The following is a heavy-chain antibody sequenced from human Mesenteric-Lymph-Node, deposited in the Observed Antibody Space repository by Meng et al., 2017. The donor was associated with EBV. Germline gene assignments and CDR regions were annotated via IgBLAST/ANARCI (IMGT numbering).Heavy chain of an antibody. V-gene: IGHV4-34*01. D-gene: IGHD6-19*01. CDR2: ISHGGSI. Sequence: QPHLQESVPRLVRPSATLSLTCAVFGESLTPYFWSWIRQPPGKGLAWIGEISHGGSINYNPSLKSRLTISVDTSNNLFSLNINSVTVADTAVYYCARGGLQSSGWYKERPHWGQGTLVTASS. CDR3: ARGGLQSSGWYKERPH. J-gene: IGHJ4*02. CDR1: GESLTPYF.